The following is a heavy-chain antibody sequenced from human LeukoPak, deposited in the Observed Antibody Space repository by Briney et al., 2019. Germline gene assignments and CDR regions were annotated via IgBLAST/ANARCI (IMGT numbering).Heavy chain of an antibody. CDR2: IKQDGSEK. Sequence: GGSLRLSCAASGFTISSYWMSWVRQAPGKGLEWVANIKQDGSEKYYVDSVKGRFTISRDNAKNSLYLQMNSLRAEDTAVYYCARDGREWELLGDYYYYMDVWGKGTTVTISS. CDR3: ARDGREWELLGDYYYYMDV. D-gene: IGHD1-26*01. V-gene: IGHV3-7*01. J-gene: IGHJ6*03. CDR1: GFTISSYW.